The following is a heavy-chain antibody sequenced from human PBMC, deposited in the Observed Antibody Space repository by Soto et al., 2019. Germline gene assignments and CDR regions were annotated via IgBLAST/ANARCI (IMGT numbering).Heavy chain of an antibody. J-gene: IGHJ6*02. D-gene: IGHD4-17*01. Sequence: PSETLSLTCTVSGGSVSSGSYYWSWIRQPPGKRLEWIGDIYYSGSTNYNPSLKSRVTISVDTSKNLFSLKLSSVTAADTAVYYCARDPTVVTYYYYGMDVWGQGTTVTVSS. CDR1: GGSVSSGSYY. CDR2: IYYSGST. CDR3: ARDPTVVTYYYYGMDV. V-gene: IGHV4-61*01.